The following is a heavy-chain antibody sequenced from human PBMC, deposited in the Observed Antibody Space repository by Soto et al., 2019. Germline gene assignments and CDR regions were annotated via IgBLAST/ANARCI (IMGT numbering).Heavy chain of an antibody. CDR1: GGTFSSYA. CDR3: ARAKLELQRRDYYYYGMDV. CDR2: IIPIFGTA. V-gene: IGHV1-69*13. Sequence: SVKVSCKASGGTFSSYAISWVRQAPGQGLEWMGGIIPIFGTANYAQKFQGRVTITADESTSTAYMELSSLRSEDMAVYYCARAKLELQRRDYYYYGMDVWGQGTTVTVSS. J-gene: IGHJ6*02. D-gene: IGHD1-7*01.